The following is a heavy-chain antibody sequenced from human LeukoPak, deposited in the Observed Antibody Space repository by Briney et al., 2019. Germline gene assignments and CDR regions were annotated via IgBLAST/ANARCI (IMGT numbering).Heavy chain of an antibody. CDR2: INPSGGTT. V-gene: IGHV1-46*01. CDR1: GYTFINYY. D-gene: IGHD3-10*01. J-gene: IGHJ6*02. Sequence: ASVKVSCKASGYTFINYYVHWVRQAPGQGLEWMGIINPSGGTTNYAQKIQDRVTLTRDTSTSTVYMELSSLRSDDTSVYYCAREGYGSGRRLGMDVWGQGTTVTVSS. CDR3: AREGYGSGRRLGMDV.